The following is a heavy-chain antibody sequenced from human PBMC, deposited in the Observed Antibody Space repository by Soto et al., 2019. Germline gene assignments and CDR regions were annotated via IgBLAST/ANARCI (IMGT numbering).Heavy chain of an antibody. CDR2: ISYDGSNK. D-gene: IGHD2-8*01. CDR3: AKDVEDIVLIVDY. V-gene: IGHV3-30*18. Sequence: GGSLRLSCAASGFTFSSYGMHWVRQAPGKGLEWVAVISYDGSNKYYADSVKGRFTISSDNSKNTLYLQMNNLRAEDTAVYYCAKDVEDIVLIVDYWGQGTLVTVSS. J-gene: IGHJ4*02. CDR1: GFTFSSYG.